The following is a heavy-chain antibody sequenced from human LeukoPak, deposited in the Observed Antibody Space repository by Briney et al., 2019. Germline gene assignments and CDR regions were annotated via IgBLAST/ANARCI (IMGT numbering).Heavy chain of an antibody. D-gene: IGHD3-9*01. Sequence: GGSLRLSCAASGFTFSSYAMSWVRQAPGKGLEWVSAISGSGGSTYYADSVKGRFTISRDNSKNTLYLQMNSLRAEDTALYCCAKDIFRSLVSPGDWGQGTLVTVSS. J-gene: IGHJ4*02. CDR2: ISGSGGST. CDR3: AKDIFRSLVSPGD. CDR1: GFTFSSYA. V-gene: IGHV3-23*01.